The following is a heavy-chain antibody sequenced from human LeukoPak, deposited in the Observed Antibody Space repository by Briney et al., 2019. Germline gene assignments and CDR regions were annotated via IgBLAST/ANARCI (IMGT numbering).Heavy chain of an antibody. CDR3: ASWGMVRGVTYQDY. CDR2: INHSGST. D-gene: IGHD3-10*01. Sequence: PSETLSLTGAVYGGSFSGYYWSWIRQPPGKGLEWIGEINHSGSTNYNPSLKSRVTISVDTSKNQFSLKLSSVTAADTAVYYCASWGMVRGVTYQDYWGQGTLVTVSS. CDR1: GGSFSGYY. V-gene: IGHV4-34*01. J-gene: IGHJ4*02.